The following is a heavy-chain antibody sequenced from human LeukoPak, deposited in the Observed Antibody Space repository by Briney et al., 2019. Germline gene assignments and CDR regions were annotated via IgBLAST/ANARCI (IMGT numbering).Heavy chain of an antibody. D-gene: IGHD1-7*01. Sequence: GXXLXLSCAASGFTFSSYAMNWVRQAPGKGLEWVSAISGSGGSTYYADSVKGRFTIYRDNSKNTLYLQMNSLRAEDTAVYYCAKRAITGTTSKGDFDYWGQGTLVAVSS. CDR1: GFTFSSYA. CDR3: AKRAITGTTSKGDFDY. J-gene: IGHJ4*02. CDR2: ISGSGGST. V-gene: IGHV3-23*01.